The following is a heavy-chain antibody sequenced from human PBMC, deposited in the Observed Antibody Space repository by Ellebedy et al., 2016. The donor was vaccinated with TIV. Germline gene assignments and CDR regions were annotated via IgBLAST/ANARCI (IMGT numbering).Heavy chain of an antibody. Sequence: SETLSLTXTVSGGSISSSSYYWGWIRQPPGKGLEWIGYIYYSGSTYYNPSLKSRVTISVDTSKNQFSLKLSSVTAADTAVYYCARGEYYDIDYWGQGTLVTVSS. CDR1: GGSISSSSYY. D-gene: IGHD3-22*01. J-gene: IGHJ4*02. CDR2: IYYSGST. V-gene: IGHV4-30-4*08. CDR3: ARGEYYDIDY.